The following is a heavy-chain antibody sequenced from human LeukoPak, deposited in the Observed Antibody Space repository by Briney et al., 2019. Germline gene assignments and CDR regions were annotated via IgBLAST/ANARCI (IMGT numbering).Heavy chain of an antibody. V-gene: IGHV4-39*07. J-gene: IGHJ6*03. CDR3: ARTYYYDSSGYCYYYYYMDV. D-gene: IGHD3-22*01. Sequence: SETLSLTCTVSGGSISSSSYYWGWIRQPPGKGLEWIGSIYYSGSTYYNPSLKSRVTISVDTSKNQFSLKLSSVTAADTAVYYCARTYYYDSSGYCYYYYYMDVWGKGTTVTVSS. CDR2: IYYSGST. CDR1: GGSISSSSYY.